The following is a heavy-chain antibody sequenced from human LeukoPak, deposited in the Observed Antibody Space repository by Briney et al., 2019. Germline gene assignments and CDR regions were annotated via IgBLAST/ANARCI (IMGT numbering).Heavy chain of an antibody. D-gene: IGHD3-10*01. CDR1: GFTFSSYG. J-gene: IGHJ4*02. CDR3: ASYGSGSHDY. Sequence: GGSLRLSCAASGFTFSSYGMHWVRQAPGKGLEWVGRIKTKTEGGTTDYAAPVKGRFTISRDDSKNTVYLQMNSLKTEDTAVYYCASYGSGSHDYWGQGSLVTVSS. CDR2: IKTKTEGGTT. V-gene: IGHV3-15*01.